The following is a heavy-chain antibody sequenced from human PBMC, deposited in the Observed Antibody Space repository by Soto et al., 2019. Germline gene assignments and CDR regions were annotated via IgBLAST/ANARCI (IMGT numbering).Heavy chain of an antibody. D-gene: IGHD6-19*01. V-gene: IGHV3-23*01. J-gene: IGHJ4*02. CDR3: AKDSSGWYIYFEDY. CDR2: ISGSGGST. Sequence: GGSLRLSCAASGFTFSSYAMSWVRQAPGKGLEWVSAISGSGGSTYYADSVKGRFTISRDNSKNTLYLQMNSLRAEDTAVYYCAKDSSGWYIYFEDYWGQGTLVTVSS. CDR1: GFTFSSYA.